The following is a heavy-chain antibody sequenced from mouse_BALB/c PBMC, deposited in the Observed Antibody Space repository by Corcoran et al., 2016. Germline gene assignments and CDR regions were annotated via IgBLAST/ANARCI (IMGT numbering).Heavy chain of an antibody. Sequence: EVQLQQSGPELVKPGASVKISCKASDYSLTGYYMHWVKQSHGKSLEWIGRINPYNGATSYNQNFKDKASLTVDKSSSTAYMELHSLTSEDSAVYYCARDYDYWYFDVWGAGTTVTVSS. CDR2: INPYNGAT. CDR1: DYSLTGYY. J-gene: IGHJ1*01. CDR3: ARDYDYWYFDV. V-gene: IGHV1-26*01. D-gene: IGHD2-4*01.